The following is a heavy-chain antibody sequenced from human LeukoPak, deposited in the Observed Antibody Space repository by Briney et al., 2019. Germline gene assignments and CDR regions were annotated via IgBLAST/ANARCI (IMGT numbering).Heavy chain of an antibody. CDR3: ARGTGEPPDDY. D-gene: IGHD7-27*01. Sequence: GASXXVSCKASGYTFTGYYMHWVRQAPGQGREWMGWINPNSGGTNYAQKFQGRVTMTRDTYNSTAYMELSRLRSDDTAVYYCARGTGEPPDDYWGQGTLVTVSS. CDR2: INPNSGGT. J-gene: IGHJ4*02. V-gene: IGHV1-2*02. CDR1: GYTFTGYY.